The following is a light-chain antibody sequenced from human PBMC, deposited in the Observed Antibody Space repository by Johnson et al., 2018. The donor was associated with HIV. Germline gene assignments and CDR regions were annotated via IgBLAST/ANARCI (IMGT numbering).Light chain of an antibody. CDR3: GTWDSSLSANV. Sequence: QSVLTQPPSVSAAPGQKVTISCSGSTSNIGNNYVSWYQQLPGTAPKLLIYDNNKRPSGIPDRFSGSKSGTSATMGITGLPTGHEADYYSGTWDSSLSANVFGNGTSVSVL. J-gene: IGLJ1*01. CDR1: TSNIGNNY. V-gene: IGLV1-51*01. CDR2: DNN.